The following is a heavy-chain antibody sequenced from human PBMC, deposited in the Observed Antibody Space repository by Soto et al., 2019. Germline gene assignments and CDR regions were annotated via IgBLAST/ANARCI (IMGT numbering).Heavy chain of an antibody. CDR2: ISGSGGST. CDR3: ASGGSSLNFDS. J-gene: IGHJ4*02. CDR1: GFTFSSYA. V-gene: IGHV3-23*01. D-gene: IGHD6-13*01. Sequence: WGSLRLSCAASGFTFSSYAMSWVRQAPGKGLEWVSAISGSGGSTYYADSVKGRFTISRDNAKNTLFLQMNSLRAEDTAVYFCASGGSSLNFDSWGQGTLVTVSS.